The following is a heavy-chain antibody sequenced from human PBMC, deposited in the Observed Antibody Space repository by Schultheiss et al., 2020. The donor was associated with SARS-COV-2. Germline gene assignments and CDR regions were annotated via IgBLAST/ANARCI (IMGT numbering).Heavy chain of an antibody. CDR3: ARGVHYGSGSWAYYYYGMDV. D-gene: IGHD3-10*01. V-gene: IGHV1-2*06. CDR2: INPNSGGT. Sequence: ASVKVSCKASGYTFTGYYMHWVRQAPGQGLEWMGRINPNSGGTNYAQKFQGRVTMTRNTSISTAYMELSSLRSEDTAVYYCARGVHYGSGSWAYYYYGMDVWGQGTTVTVSS. CDR1: GYTFTGYY. J-gene: IGHJ6*02.